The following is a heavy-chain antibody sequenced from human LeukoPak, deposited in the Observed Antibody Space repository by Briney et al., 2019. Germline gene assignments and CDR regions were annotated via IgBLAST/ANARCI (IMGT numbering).Heavy chain of an antibody. CDR2: ISSGSSTI. D-gene: IGHD4-17*01. Sequence: PGGSLRLSCAAPGFTFTGYGVNWVRQAPGKGLEWVSYISSGSSTIYYADSVKGRFTISRDNAKNSLYLQMNSLRAEDTAVYYCAREQYGDYFDYWGQGTLVTVSS. CDR3: AREQYGDYFDY. CDR1: GFTFTGYG. V-gene: IGHV3-48*04. J-gene: IGHJ4*02.